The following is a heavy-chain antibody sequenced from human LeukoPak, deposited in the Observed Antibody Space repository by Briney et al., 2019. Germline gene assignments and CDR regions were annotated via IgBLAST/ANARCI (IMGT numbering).Heavy chain of an antibody. CDR1: GGSISSYY. V-gene: IGHV4-4*07. Sequence: SETLSLTCTVSGGSISSYYWSWIRQPAGKGLEWIGRIYASGSTNYNPSLKSRVTMSVDTSKNQFSLKLSSVTAADTAVYYCARNANSRGYSGYATYYYYYYMDVWGKGSTVTVSS. CDR2: IYASGST. J-gene: IGHJ6*03. CDR3: ARNANSRGYSGYATYYYYYYMDV. D-gene: IGHD5-12*01.